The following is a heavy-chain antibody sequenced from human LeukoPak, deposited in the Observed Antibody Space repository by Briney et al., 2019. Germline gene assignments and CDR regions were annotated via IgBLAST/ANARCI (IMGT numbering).Heavy chain of an antibody. D-gene: IGHD5-24*01. CDR2: ISAYNGNT. V-gene: IGHV1-18*01. J-gene: IGHJ4*02. CDR1: GYTFTSYG. CDR3: ARDRAVEMATIMDY. Sequence: ASVKVSCKASGYTFTSYGISWVRQAPGQGLEWMGWISAYNGNTNYAQKLQGRVTMTTDTSTSTAYMELSSLRSEDTAVYYCARDRAVEMATIMDYWGQGTLVTVSS.